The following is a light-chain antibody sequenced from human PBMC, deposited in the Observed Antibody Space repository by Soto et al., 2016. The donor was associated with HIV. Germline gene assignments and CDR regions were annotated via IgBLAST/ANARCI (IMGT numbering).Light chain of an antibody. CDR1: QGISSY. CDR3: QQSYSTPDYT. V-gene: IGKV1-39*01. CDR2: AAS. J-gene: IGKJ2*01. Sequence: DIQLTQSPSFLSPSVGDRVTITCRASQGISSYLAWYQQKPGKAPKLLIYAASTLQSGVPSRFSGSGSGTDFTLTISSLQPEDFATYYCQQSYSTPDYTFGQGTKLEIK.